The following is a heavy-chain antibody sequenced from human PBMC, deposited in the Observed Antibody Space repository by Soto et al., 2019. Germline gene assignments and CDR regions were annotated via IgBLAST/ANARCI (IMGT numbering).Heavy chain of an antibody. J-gene: IGHJ4*02. CDR3: AKDRKRGSGWYWDY. D-gene: IGHD6-19*01. CDR2: ISGSGGST. CDR1: GFIFTNYA. V-gene: IGHV3-23*01. Sequence: EVQLLESGGGLVQPGGSLRLSCAASGFIFTNYAMSWVRQAPGKGLEWVSGISGSGGSTYYADSVKGRFTIPRNNSKNTIYLKMNGRRAEDTAVYYWAKDRKRGSGWYWDYWGQGTLATVSS.